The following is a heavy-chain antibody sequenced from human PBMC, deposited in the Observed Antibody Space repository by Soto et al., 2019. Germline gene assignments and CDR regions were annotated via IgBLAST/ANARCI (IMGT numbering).Heavy chain of an antibody. CDR3: TGDTSGYYYASAIDY. CDR2: IRSKTYGGTT. V-gene: IGHV3-49*03. J-gene: IGHJ4*02. D-gene: IGHD3-22*01. Sequence: SLRLSCTASGFTFGDYAMSWFRQAPGRGLEWVGFIRSKTYGGTTEYAASVKGRFTISRDDSKRITYLQMNGLKTEDTAVYYCTGDTSGYYYASAIDYWGQGTLVTVSS. CDR1: GFTFGDYA.